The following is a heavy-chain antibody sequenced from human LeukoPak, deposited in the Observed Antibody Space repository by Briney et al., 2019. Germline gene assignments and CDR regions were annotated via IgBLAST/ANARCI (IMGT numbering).Heavy chain of an antibody. D-gene: IGHD4-23*01. J-gene: IGHJ6*02. CDR1: GGTFSSYA. Sequence: GSSVKVSCKASGGTFSSYAISWVRQAPGQGLEWMGRIIPILGIANYAQKFQGGVTITADKSTSTAYMELSSLRSEDTAVYYCARVWVGGNSSYYYYGMDVWGQGTTVTVSS. V-gene: IGHV1-69*04. CDR2: IIPILGIA. CDR3: ARVWVGGNSSYYYYGMDV.